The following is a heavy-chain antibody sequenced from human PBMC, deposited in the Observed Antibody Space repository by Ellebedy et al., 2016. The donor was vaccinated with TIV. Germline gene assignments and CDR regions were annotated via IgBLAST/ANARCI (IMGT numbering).Heavy chain of an antibody. CDR3: ARVRSSSLRNVPNWFDP. V-gene: IGHV3-7*03. CDR2: IKQDGSEK. Sequence: PGGSLRLSFAASGFTFSSYWMSWVRQAPGKGLEWVANIKQDGSEKYYVDSVKGRFTISRDNAKNSLYLQMNSLRAEDTAVYYCARVRSSSLRNVPNWFDPWGQGTLVTVSS. CDR1: GFTFSSYW. J-gene: IGHJ5*02. D-gene: IGHD6-13*01.